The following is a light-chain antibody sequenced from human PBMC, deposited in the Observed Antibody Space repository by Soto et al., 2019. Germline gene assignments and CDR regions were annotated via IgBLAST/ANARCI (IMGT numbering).Light chain of an antibody. Sequence: QSALTQPASVAASPGQSVTISCTGTSSDVGGDSHVSWYQQHPGEAPKLIIYDVTKRPSGVSLRYSASKSGNTASLTISGLQAEDEADYFCSSYTTSSPLVFGGGTKVTVL. CDR3: SSYTTSSPLV. V-gene: IGLV2-14*03. CDR1: SSDVGGDSH. CDR2: DVT. J-gene: IGLJ2*01.